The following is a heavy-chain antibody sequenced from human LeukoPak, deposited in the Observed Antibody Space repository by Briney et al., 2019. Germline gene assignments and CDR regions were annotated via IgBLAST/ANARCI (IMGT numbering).Heavy chain of an antibody. Sequence: GGSLRLSCAASGFIFEDYAMQWVRQAPGKGLEWVSGIGWNGRTIGYADSVKGRFTISRDNDMNSLYLQMNSLRAEDTAVYYCARDGASYDSSGYYNYYYGMDVWGQGTTVTVSS. CDR1: GFIFEDYA. D-gene: IGHD3-22*01. CDR3: ARDGASYDSSGYYNYYYGMDV. J-gene: IGHJ6*02. CDR2: IGWNGRTI. V-gene: IGHV3-9*01.